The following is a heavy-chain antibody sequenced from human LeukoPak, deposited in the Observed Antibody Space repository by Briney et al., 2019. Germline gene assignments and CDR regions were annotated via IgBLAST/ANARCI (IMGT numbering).Heavy chain of an antibody. J-gene: IGHJ4*02. CDR2: INHSGST. Sequence: SETLSLTCAVYGESFSGYYWSWIRQPPGKGLEWIGEINHSGSTNYNPSLKSRVTISVDRPKNQFSLKLSSVTAADTAVYCCARGDYYYDSSGYYFDYWGQGTLVTVSS. V-gene: IGHV4-34*01. D-gene: IGHD3-22*01. CDR1: GESFSGYY. CDR3: ARGDYYYDSSGYYFDY.